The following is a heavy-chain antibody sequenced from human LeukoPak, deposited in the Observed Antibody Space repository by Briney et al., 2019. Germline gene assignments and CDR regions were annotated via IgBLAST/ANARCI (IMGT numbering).Heavy chain of an antibody. J-gene: IGHJ5*02. CDR3: ARGRNYGSLFWFDP. D-gene: IGHD1-7*01. V-gene: IGHV4-59*01. CDR1: GGSISSYY. Sequence: PSETLSLTCTVSGGSISSYYWSWIRQPPGKGLEWIGYIYYSGSTNYNPSLKSRVTISVDTSKNQFSLKLSSLTAADTAVYYCARGRNYGSLFWFDPWGQGTLVTVSS. CDR2: IYYSGST.